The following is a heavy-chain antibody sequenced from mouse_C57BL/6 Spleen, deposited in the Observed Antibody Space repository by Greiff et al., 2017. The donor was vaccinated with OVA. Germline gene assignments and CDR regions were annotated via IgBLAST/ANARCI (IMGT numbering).Heavy chain of an antibody. D-gene: IGHD1-1*01. CDR3: ARVTVFDY. CDR2: INPNNGGT. V-gene: IGHV1-26*01. CDR1: GYTFTDYY. J-gene: IGHJ2*01. Sequence: EVQLQQSGPELVKPGASVKISCKASGYTFTDYYMNWVKQSHGKSLEWIGDINPNNGGTSYNQKFKGKATLTVDKSSSTAYMELRSLTSEDSAVYYCARVTVFDYWGQGTTLTVSS.